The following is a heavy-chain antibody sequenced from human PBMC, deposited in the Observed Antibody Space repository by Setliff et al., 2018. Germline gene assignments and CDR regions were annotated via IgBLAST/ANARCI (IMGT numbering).Heavy chain of an antibody. Sequence: SETLSLTCTVSGGSIGSYYWSWIRQSPGKGLEWIAEITHSGNTNYNPSPSLRSRVTVLVDTSKNQVSLKVKSVTAADTAVYYCARAPPNRYSGSYEYFYMDVWGKGTTVTVSS. V-gene: IGHV4-59*08. CDR1: GGSIGSYY. CDR3: ARAPPNRYSGSYEYFYMDV. J-gene: IGHJ6*03. CDR2: ITHSGNT. D-gene: IGHD1-26*01.